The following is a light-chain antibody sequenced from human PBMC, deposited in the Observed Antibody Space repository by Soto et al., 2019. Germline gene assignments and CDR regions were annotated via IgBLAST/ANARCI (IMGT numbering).Light chain of an antibody. Sequence: DIHMTQSPSSLSPSVGDRVTLTCRASQSISRHLNWYQQKPGRAPRLLIYGSSNLQGGVPSRFSGSGSGTDFTLTISSLQPEDVATYYCQKYNSALWTFGQGTKVDIK. V-gene: IGKV1-39*01. CDR1: QSISRH. J-gene: IGKJ1*01. CDR2: GSS. CDR3: QKYNSALWT.